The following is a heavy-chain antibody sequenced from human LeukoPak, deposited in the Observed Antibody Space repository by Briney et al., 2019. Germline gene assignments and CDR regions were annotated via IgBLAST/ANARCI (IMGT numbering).Heavy chain of an antibody. CDR2: INPNTGGK. Sequence: SLTLSCATSGYTFTSYNVPWVRHAPGQARDWMGRINPNTGGKNYTQKFQGRETMTRHTSISTAFMELSRLTSDYTAVYDRTGGATAPVYWGQGTLVTVSS. V-gene: IGHV1-2*06. J-gene: IGHJ4*02. D-gene: IGHD5-12*01. CDR3: TGGATAPVY. CDR1: GYTFTSYN.